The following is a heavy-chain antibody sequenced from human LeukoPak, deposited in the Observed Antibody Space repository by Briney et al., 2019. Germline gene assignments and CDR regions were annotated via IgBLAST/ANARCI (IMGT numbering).Heavy chain of an antibody. J-gene: IGHJ4*02. Sequence: SETLSLTCAVYGGSFSDHYWTWIRQPRGKGLEWIAEINHSGRTNYNPSLKSRVIISVDTSKMQFSLNLTSVTAADTALYYCAKGQAIATRSFFWDSWGQGTLVIVSS. CDR1: GGSFSDHY. CDR2: INHSGRT. V-gene: IGHV4-34*01. D-gene: IGHD6-6*01. CDR3: AKGQAIATRSFFWDS.